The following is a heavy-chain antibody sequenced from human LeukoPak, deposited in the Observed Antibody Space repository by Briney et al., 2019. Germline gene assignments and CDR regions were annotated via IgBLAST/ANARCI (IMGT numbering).Heavy chain of an antibody. CDR3: VSQYCSGGSCFSH. Sequence: GGSLRLSCAASGFTFSRYWMHWVRQAPGKGLEWVSYISSTSRFMYYADFVKGRFSISRDNAKNSVYLQMNSLRDEDTAVYYCVSQYCSGGSCFSHWGQGTLVTVSS. CDR2: ISSTSRFM. V-gene: IGHV3-48*02. J-gene: IGHJ4*02. CDR1: GFTFSRYW. D-gene: IGHD2-15*01.